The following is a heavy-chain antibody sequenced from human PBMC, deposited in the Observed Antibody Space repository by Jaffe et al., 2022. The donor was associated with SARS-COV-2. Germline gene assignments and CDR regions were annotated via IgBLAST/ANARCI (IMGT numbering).Heavy chain of an antibody. D-gene: IGHD1-26*01. Sequence: EVQLAESGGGSVESGGSLRLSCAASGLTFSSYWMHWVRQGPGKGLVWVSGINTNGRSTDYADSVKGRFTISRDNAKNTFYLQMNSLRAEDTAVYYCVSEMGKGAYWGQGALVTVSS. CDR2: INTNGRST. J-gene: IGHJ4*02. CDR1: GLTFSSYW. CDR3: VSEMGKGAY. V-gene: IGHV3-74*01.